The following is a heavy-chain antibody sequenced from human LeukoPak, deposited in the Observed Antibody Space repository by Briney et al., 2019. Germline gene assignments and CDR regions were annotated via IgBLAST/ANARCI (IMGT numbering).Heavy chain of an antibody. CDR1: GGSISTYY. V-gene: IGHV4-59*08. CDR3: ARRGGSGSSYCFDP. Sequence: SETLSLTCTVSGGSISTYYWGWIRQPPGKGLEWIGNIYYSGNTNYNPSLNSRVTISLDTSKSQFSLRLSSVTVADTAVYYCARRGGSGSSYCFDPWGQGTLVTVSP. CDR2: IYYSGNT. J-gene: IGHJ5*02. D-gene: IGHD1-26*01.